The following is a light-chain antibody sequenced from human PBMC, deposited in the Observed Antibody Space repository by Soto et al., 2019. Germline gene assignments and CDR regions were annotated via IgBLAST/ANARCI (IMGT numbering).Light chain of an antibody. CDR3: YSYAGSQTFVV. V-gene: IGLV2-23*02. J-gene: IGLJ2*01. CDR1: SIDVGTYNL. Sequence: QSVLTQPASVSGSPGQSITISCTGTSIDVGTYNLVSWYRQYPGTAPKLLLYEVTKLPPGVSSRFSGSKSGNTASLTISGLQAEDEADYFCYSYAGSQTFVVFGGGTKLTVL. CDR2: EVT.